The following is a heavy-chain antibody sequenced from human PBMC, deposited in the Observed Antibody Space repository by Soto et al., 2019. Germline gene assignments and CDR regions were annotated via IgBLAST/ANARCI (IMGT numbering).Heavy chain of an antibody. CDR1: GSYITSGDYH. CDR3: AGFGVGDRDDK. Sequence: SETLSLTCSVSGSYITSGDYHWTWTRQAPGKGLEWIGYISHSETTYYSPGLKNRIIISSDSSMNQYSLRLNSVTAADTAVYLCAGFGVGDRDDKWGQGTMVTVSS. CDR2: ISHSETT. V-gene: IGHV4-30-4*01. D-gene: IGHD2-8*01. J-gene: IGHJ4*02.